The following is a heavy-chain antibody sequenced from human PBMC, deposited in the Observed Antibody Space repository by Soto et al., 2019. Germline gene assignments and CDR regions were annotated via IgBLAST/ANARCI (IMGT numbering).Heavy chain of an antibody. D-gene: IGHD3-9*01. CDR2: IYYSGST. CDR1: GGSISSSSYY. V-gene: IGHV4-39*01. CDR3: ARQPYDILTGYYPAFDY. Sequence: QLQLQESGPGLVKPSETLSLTCTVSGGSISSSSYYWGWIRQPPGKGLEWIGSIYYSGSTYYNPSLKSRVTISVDTSKNQFSLKLSSVTAADTAVYYCARQPYDILTGYYPAFDYWGQGTLVTVSS. J-gene: IGHJ4*02.